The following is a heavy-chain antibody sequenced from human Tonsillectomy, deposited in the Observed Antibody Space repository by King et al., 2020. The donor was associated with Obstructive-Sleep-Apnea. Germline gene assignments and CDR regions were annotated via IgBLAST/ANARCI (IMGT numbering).Heavy chain of an antibody. CDR3: ARDPMTVTQGY. J-gene: IGHJ4*02. CDR2: TYYSGST. V-gene: IGHV4-30-4*07. CDR1: GASISSGGYS. Sequence: VQLQESGPGLVKPSQTLSLTCAVSGASISSGGYSWSWIRQPPGKGLEWIGDTYYSGSTFYNPSFESRVSMSVDTSKNQFSLKLSSVTAADTAVYYCARDPMTVTQGYWGQGTLVTVSS. D-gene: IGHD4-17*01.